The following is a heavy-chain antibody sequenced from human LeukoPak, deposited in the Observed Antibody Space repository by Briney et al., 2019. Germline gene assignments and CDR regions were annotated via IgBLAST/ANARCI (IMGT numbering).Heavy chain of an antibody. D-gene: IGHD3-22*01. V-gene: IGHV4-34*01. CDR3: ARSSGYYFFDY. J-gene: IGHJ4*02. Sequence: SETLSLTCAVYGGSFSGYYWSWIRQPPGKGLEWIGEINHSGSTNYNPSLKSRVTISVDTSKNQFSLKLSSVTAADTAVYYCARSSGYYFFDYWGQGTLVTVSS. CDR2: INHSGST. CDR1: GGSFSGYY.